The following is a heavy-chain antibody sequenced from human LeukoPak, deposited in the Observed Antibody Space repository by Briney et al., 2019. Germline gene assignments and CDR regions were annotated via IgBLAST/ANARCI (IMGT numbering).Heavy chain of an antibody. D-gene: IGHD4-17*01. CDR1: GGSISSYY. Sequence: PSETLSLTCNVSGGSISSYYWSWIRQPPGKGLEWIGYIYHSGSTKYNPSLKSRVAISVDTSKNQFSLKLRSMTAADTAIYYCYVESEYGDYDYWGQGTLVAVSS. CDR3: YVESEYGDYDY. V-gene: IGHV4-59*01. J-gene: IGHJ4*02. CDR2: IYHSGST.